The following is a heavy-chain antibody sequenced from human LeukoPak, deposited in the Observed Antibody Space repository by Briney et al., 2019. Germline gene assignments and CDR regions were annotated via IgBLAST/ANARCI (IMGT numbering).Heavy chain of an antibody. CDR2: SSYNGNT. J-gene: IGHJ4*02. V-gene: IGHV4-59*01. Sequence: PGGSLRLSCAASGFMFSSSWMAWVRQPPGKGLEWIGFSSYNGNTNYNPSLKSRVTISVDMSKNQFSLRLKSVTAADTAVYYCARGALLWFGAKMEYYFDSWGQGTPLTVSS. D-gene: IGHD3-10*01. CDR1: GFMFSSSW. CDR3: ARGALLWFGAKMEYYFDS.